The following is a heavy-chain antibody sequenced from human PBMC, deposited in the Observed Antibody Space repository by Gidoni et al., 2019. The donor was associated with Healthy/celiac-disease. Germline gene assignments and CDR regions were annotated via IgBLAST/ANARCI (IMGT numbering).Heavy chain of an antibody. CDR3: ARGDTAMAHIDY. CDR1: AGSISSYY. Sequence: QVQLQESGTGLVTPSETLSLTCTVSAGSISSYYWSWIRQPPGKGLEWIVYIYYSGSTNYNPSLKSRVTISVDTSKNQFSLKLSSVTAADTAVYYCARGDTAMAHIDYWGQGTLVTVSS. V-gene: IGHV4-59*01. D-gene: IGHD5-18*01. J-gene: IGHJ4*02. CDR2: IYYSGST.